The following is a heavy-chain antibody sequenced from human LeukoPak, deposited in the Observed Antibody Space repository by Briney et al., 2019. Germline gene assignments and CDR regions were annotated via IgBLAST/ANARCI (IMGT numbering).Heavy chain of an antibody. J-gene: IGHJ4*02. D-gene: IGHD5-12*01. Sequence: SETLSLTCTVSAGSISSSSHHWGWIRQSPGKGLEWIGSIYYGRTTYYNPSLNSRVTISIVTSKNQFSLQLNSVIAADTAVYYCVRHDGRGGATMGALDSWGQGSLVTVSS. CDR1: AGSISSSSHH. CDR2: IYYGRTT. CDR3: VRHDGRGGATMGALDS. V-gene: IGHV4-39*01.